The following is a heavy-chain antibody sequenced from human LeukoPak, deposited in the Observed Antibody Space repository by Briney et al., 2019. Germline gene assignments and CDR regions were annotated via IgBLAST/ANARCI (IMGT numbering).Heavy chain of an antibody. J-gene: IGHJ4*02. Sequence: PGGSLRLSCAASGFTFSSYWMSWVRQAPGKGLEWVANIKQDGSEKYYVDSVKGRFTISRDNAKNSLYLQMNSLRAGDTAVYYCARNGGSWIQLWLRPWYFDYWGQGTLVTVSS. CDR3: ARNGGSWIQLWLRPWYFDY. CDR2: IKQDGSEK. CDR1: GFTFSSYW. D-gene: IGHD5-18*01. V-gene: IGHV3-7*01.